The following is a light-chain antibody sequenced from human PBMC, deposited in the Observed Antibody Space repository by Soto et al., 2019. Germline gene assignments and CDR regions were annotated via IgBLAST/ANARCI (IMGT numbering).Light chain of an antibody. CDR2: SNN. CDR3: AAWDDSRNGPV. J-gene: IGLJ2*01. CDR1: SSNIGSNT. V-gene: IGLV1-44*01. Sequence: QSVLTQPPSASGTPGQRVTISCSGSSSNIGSNTVNWYQQLPGTAPKLLIYSNNQRPSGVPDRFSGSKSGTSASLAISVLQSEDEADDYCAAWDDSRNGPVFGGGTKLTVL.